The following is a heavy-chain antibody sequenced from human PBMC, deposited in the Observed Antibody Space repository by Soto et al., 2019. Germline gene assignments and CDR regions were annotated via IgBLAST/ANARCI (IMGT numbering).Heavy chain of an antibody. CDR3: ARVYCSSTSCYSRSHYYMDV. V-gene: IGHV4-39*07. CDR2: IYYNGDT. J-gene: IGHJ6*03. D-gene: IGHD2-2*01. CDR1: GDSITSSVYY. Sequence: SETLSLTCTVSGDSITSSVYYWDWIRQPPGKGLEWIGSIYYNGDTYYTPSLKSRVTISIHTSRIQFSLRLSSVTAADTAVYYCARVYCSSTSCYSRSHYYMDVWGKGTTVTVSS.